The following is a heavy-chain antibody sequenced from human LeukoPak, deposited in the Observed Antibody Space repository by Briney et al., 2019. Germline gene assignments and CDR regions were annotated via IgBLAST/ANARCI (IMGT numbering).Heavy chain of an antibody. D-gene: IGHD4-17*01. CDR2: IYYSGST. Sequence: SETLALTCTVSVGSISSSSYYWGWIRQPPGKGLEWIGSIYYSGSTYYNPSLKSRVTISVDTSKNQFSLKLSSVTAADTAVYYCARQFRSVTAPFDPWGQGTLVTVSS. CDR1: VGSISSSSYY. V-gene: IGHV4-39*01. CDR3: ARQFRSVTAPFDP. J-gene: IGHJ5*02.